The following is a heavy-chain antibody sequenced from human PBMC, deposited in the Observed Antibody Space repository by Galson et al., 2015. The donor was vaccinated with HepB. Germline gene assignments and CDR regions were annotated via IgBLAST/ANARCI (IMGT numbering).Heavy chain of an antibody. D-gene: IGHD6-13*01. CDR1: GFTFSSYE. CDR2: ISSSGSTI. J-gene: IGHJ3*02. CDR3: AIEGGDSSPLRAFDI. V-gene: IGHV3-48*03. Sequence: SLRLSCAASGFTFSSYEMNWVRQAPGKGLEWVSYISSSGSTIYYADSVKGRFTISRDNAKSSLYLQMNSLRAEDTAVYYCAIEGGDSSPLRAFDIWGQGTMVTVSS.